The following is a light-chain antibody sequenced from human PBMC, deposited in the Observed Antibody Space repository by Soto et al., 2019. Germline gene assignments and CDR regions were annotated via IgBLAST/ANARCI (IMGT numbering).Light chain of an antibody. CDR2: GAS. CDR3: QQYDTSPLT. J-gene: IGKJ4*01. Sequence: EIVLTQSPGTLSLSPGERATLSCRASQSVSGSFLAWYQKKPGQAPRLLIYGASSRATGSPDRFSGSGSGTDFNLTISRLEPDDFAVYYCQQYDTSPLTFGGGTKVEIK. V-gene: IGKV3-20*01. CDR1: QSVSGSF.